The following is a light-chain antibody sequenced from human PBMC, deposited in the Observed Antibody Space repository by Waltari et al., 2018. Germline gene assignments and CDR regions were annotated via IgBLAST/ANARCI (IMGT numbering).Light chain of an antibody. CDR1: KLGEKY. J-gene: IGLJ2*01. V-gene: IGLV3-1*01. Sequence: SYELTQPPSVSVSPGQTASITCSGDKLGEKYACWYQQKPGQAPVLVIYQESQLPSGIPERFSGSNSGNTATLTISGTQAMDEADYYCQAWDSSKVVFGGGTKLTVL. CDR2: QES. CDR3: QAWDSSKVV.